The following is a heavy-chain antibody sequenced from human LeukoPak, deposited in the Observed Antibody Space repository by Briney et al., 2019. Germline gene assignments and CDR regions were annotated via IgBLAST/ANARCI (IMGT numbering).Heavy chain of an antibody. CDR2: IVVGSGNT. D-gene: IGHD2-2*01. CDR1: GFTFPSSA. Sequence: SVKVSCKASGFTFPSSAVQWVRQARGHRLEWIGWIVVGSGNTNYAQKFQGRVTISADRSTSTAYMELSSLRSEDTAVYYCASGEGCSSNSCTLDYWGQGTLVTVSS. V-gene: IGHV1-58*01. CDR3: ASGEGCSSNSCTLDY. J-gene: IGHJ4*02.